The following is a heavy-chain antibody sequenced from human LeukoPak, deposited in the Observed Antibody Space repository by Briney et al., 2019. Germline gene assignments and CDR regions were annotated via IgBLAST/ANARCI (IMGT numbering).Heavy chain of an antibody. J-gene: IGHJ3*02. V-gene: IGHV3-30-3*01. CDR1: GFTFSSYA. CDR3: ARGGGLGVVVRTAKTFDI. Sequence: GGSLRLSCAASGFTFSSYAMHWVRQAPGKGLEWVAVISYDGSSKYYADSVKGRFTISRDNSKNTLYLQMNSLRAEDTAVYYCARGGGLGVVVRTAKTFDIWGQGTMVAVSS. D-gene: IGHD3-22*01. CDR2: ISYDGSSK.